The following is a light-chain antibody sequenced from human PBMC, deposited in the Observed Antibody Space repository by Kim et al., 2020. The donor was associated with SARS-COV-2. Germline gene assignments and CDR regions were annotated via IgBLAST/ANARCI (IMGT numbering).Light chain of an antibody. V-gene: IGLV3-19*01. CDR1: SLRSYY. CDR3: TSRDSNDNAV. J-gene: IGLJ2*01. Sequence: SSELTQDPAVSVALGQTVRITCQGDSLRSYYATWYQQKPGQAPIVVIYGKNNRPSGIPDRSSGSSPGNTASLTITGTQAGDEADYYCTSRDSNDNAVFGG. CDR2: GKN.